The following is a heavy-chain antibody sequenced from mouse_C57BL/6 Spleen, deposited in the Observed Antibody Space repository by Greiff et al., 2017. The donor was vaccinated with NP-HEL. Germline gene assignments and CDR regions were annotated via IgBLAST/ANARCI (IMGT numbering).Heavy chain of an antibody. CDR2: ISSGSSTI. V-gene: IGHV5-17*01. D-gene: IGHD3-2*02. CDR1: GFTFSDYG. CDR3: ARQLRLQDYAMDY. Sequence: EVHLVESGGGLVKPGGSLKLSCAASGFTFSDYGMHWVRQAPEKGLEWVAYISSGSSTIYYADTVKGRFTISRDNAKNTLFLQMTSLRSEDTAMYDCARQLRLQDYAMDYWGQGTSVTVSS. J-gene: IGHJ4*01.